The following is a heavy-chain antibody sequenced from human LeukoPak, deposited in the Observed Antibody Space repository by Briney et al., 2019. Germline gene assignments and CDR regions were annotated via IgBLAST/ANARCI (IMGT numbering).Heavy chain of an antibody. Sequence: ASVKVSCKASGYTFTSYGISWVRQAPGQGLEWMGWISAYNGNTNYAQKLQGRVTMTTDTSTSTAYMELRSLRSDDTAAYYCARGPSDYSSSDFDYWGQGTLVTVSS. CDR3: ARGPSDYSSSDFDY. D-gene: IGHD6-6*01. CDR1: GYTFTSYG. CDR2: ISAYNGNT. V-gene: IGHV1-18*01. J-gene: IGHJ4*02.